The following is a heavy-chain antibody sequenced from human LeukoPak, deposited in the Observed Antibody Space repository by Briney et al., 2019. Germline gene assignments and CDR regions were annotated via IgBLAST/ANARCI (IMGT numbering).Heavy chain of an antibody. V-gene: IGHV3-23*01. Sequence: GGSLRLSCAASGFTFSSYAMNWVRQAPGKGLEWASGITGTGDSTYYADSVKGRFTISRDNSKKTLYLQMNSLRAEDTAVYYCAKSPYYYDSSGYYLVDAFDIWGQGTMVTVSS. CDR3: AKSPYYYDSSGYYLVDAFDI. D-gene: IGHD3-22*01. CDR2: ITGTGDST. CDR1: GFTFSSYA. J-gene: IGHJ3*02.